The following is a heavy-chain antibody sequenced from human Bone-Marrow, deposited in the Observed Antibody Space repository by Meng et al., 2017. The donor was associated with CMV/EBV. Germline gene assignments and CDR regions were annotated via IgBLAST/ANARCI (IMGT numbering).Heavy chain of an antibody. CDR2: IYSGGST. CDR3: ARGHQLLPDY. Sequence: GESLKTSCAASGFTVSSNYMSWVRQAPGKGLEWVSVIYSGGSTYYADSVKGRFTISRDNSKNTLYLQMNSLRAEDTAVYYCARGHQLLPDYWGQGTLVTVYS. CDR1: GFTVSSNY. J-gene: IGHJ4*02. D-gene: IGHD2-2*01. V-gene: IGHV3-53*01.